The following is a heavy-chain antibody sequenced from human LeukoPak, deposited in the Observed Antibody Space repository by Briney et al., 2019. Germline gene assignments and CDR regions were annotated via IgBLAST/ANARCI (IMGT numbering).Heavy chain of an antibody. CDR2: ISWNSDST. CDR1: GFTFDDYA. CDR3: AKADTRIVGATTGFDY. D-gene: IGHD1-26*01. V-gene: IGHV3-9*01. Sequence: SLRLSCAASGFTFDDYAMHWVRQLPGKGLEWVSGISWNSDSTGYADSVKGRFTISRDNAKNSLHLQMNSLRTEDTALYYCAKADTRIVGATTGFDYWGQGTLDTVSS. J-gene: IGHJ4*02.